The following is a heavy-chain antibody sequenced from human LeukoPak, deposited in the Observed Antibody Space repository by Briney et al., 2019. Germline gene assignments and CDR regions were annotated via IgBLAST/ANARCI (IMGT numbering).Heavy chain of an antibody. V-gene: IGHV3-9*01. D-gene: IGHD3-9*01. J-gene: IGHJ4*02. Sequence: GRSLRLSCAASGFTFDDYAMHWVRQAPGKGLEWVSGISWNTGTIGYADSVKGRLTISRDNAKNSLYLQMNSLRVEDTALYYCAKDTTSAILTATDYWGQGILVTVSS. CDR1: GFTFDDYA. CDR3: AKDTTSAILTATDY. CDR2: ISWNTGTI.